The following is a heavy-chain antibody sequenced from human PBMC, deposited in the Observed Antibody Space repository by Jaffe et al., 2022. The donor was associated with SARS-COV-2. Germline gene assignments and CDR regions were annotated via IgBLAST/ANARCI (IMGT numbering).Heavy chain of an antibody. D-gene: IGHD3-22*01. Sequence: QVQVLQSGAEVKKPGASVKVSCKASEYTFTSYGITWVRQAPGQGLEWMGWISGYNGKTDYAQNFQGRVTMTTDTSTGTAHMELRSLRSDDTAVYFCARGGYYDSSGDAFDLWGRGTLVTVSS. CDR1: EYTFTSYG. V-gene: IGHV1-18*01. CDR2: ISGYNGKT. J-gene: IGHJ3*01. CDR3: ARGGYYDSSGDAFDL.